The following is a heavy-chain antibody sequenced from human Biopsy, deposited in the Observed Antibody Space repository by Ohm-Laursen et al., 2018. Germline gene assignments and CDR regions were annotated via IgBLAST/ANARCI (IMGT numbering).Heavy chain of an antibody. Sequence: SDTLSLTWAVSGGSIKSYYWNWIRQSQGKGLEWIGFIYYTGHTNYNPSLKSRAIISVDTSKNQFSLKVISVTAADTAVYYCARLTGDPSYWGQGILVTVSS. CDR2: IYYTGHT. CDR1: GGSIKSYY. CDR3: ARLTGDPSY. D-gene: IGHD7-27*01. V-gene: IGHV4-59*07. J-gene: IGHJ4*02.